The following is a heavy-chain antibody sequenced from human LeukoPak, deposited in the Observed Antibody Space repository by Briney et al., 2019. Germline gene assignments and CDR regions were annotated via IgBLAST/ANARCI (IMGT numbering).Heavy chain of an antibody. CDR2: INHSGST. J-gene: IGHJ5*02. D-gene: IGHD2-15*01. CDR3: ARIVVVVAASNWFDP. Sequence: SETLSLTCAVYGGSFSGYYWSWIRQPPGKGLEWLGEINHSGSTNYNPSLKSRVTISVDTSKNQFSLKLSSVTAADTAVYYCARIVVVVAASNWFDPWGQGTLVTVSS. V-gene: IGHV4-34*01. CDR1: GGSFSGYY.